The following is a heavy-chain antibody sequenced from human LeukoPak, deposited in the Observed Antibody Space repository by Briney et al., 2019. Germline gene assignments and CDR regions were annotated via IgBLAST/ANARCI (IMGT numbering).Heavy chain of an antibody. V-gene: IGHV1-3*01. CDR2: INAGNGDT. CDR1: GYTFTNYV. CDR3: ARDGGQFAVTDIYF. D-gene: IGHD3-9*01. Sequence: GASVKVSCMASGYTFTNYVIHWVRQAPGQRLEWMGWINAGNGDTKYSQKFLGRVTLSRDTSASTAYMELSSLRSEDTAVYYCARDGGQFAVTDIYFWGQGTLVTVSS. J-gene: IGHJ4*02.